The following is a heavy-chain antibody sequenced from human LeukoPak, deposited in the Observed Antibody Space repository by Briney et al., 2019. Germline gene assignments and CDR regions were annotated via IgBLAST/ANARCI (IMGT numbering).Heavy chain of an antibody. CDR2: IKSKTDGGTT. D-gene: IGHD2-2*02. Sequence: PGGSLRLSCAASGFTFSNAWMSWVRQAPGKGLEWVGRIKSKTDGGTTDYAAPVKGRFTISRDDSKNTLYLQMNSLKTEDTAVYYCTTDVAVSCSGTSCYNYWGQGTLVTVSS. V-gene: IGHV3-15*01. CDR1: GFTFSNAW. J-gene: IGHJ4*02. CDR3: TTDVAVSCSGTSCYNY.